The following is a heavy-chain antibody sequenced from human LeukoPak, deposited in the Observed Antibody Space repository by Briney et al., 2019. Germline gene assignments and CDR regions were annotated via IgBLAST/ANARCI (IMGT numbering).Heavy chain of an antibody. Sequence: QSGGSLRLSCAASGFTFSSYSMNWVRQAPGKGLEWVSYISSSSSTIYYADSVKGRFTISRDNAKNSLYLQMNSLRAEDTAVYYCAREFRSSWDDAFDIWGQGTMVTVSS. CDR1: GFTFSSYS. CDR3: AREFRSSWDDAFDI. D-gene: IGHD6-13*01. CDR2: ISSSSSTI. V-gene: IGHV3-48*01. J-gene: IGHJ3*02.